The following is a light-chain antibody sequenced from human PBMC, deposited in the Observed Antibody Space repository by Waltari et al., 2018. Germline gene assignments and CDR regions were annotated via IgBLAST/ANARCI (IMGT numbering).Light chain of an antibody. Sequence: QSALTQPASVSGSPRQSLTISCTGTSSDVGSYNLVSWYQQHPGKAPKLMIYEGSKRPSGVSNRFSGSKSGNTASLRISGLQAEDEADYYCCSYAGSSTFEVFGGGTKLTVL. CDR1: SSDVGSYNL. J-gene: IGLJ2*01. CDR2: EGS. CDR3: CSYAGSSTFEV. V-gene: IGLV2-23*03.